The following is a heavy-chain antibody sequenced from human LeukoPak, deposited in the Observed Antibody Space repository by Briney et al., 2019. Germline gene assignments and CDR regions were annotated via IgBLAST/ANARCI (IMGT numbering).Heavy chain of an antibody. V-gene: IGHV3-30*18. D-gene: IGHD4-17*01. CDR3: AKDGYGDYFTPDGAFDI. Sequence: PGGSLRLSCAASGFTVSSNYMGWVRQAPGKGLEWVAVISYDGSNKYYADSVKGRFTISRDNSKNTLYLQMNSLRAEDTAVYYCAKDGYGDYFTPDGAFDIWGQGTMVTVSS. CDR2: ISYDGSNK. J-gene: IGHJ3*02. CDR1: GFTVSSNY.